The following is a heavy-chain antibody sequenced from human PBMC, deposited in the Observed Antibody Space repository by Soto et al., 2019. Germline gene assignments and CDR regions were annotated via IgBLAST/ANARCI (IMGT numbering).Heavy chain of an antibody. V-gene: IGHV3-23*01. J-gene: IGHJ6*02. D-gene: IGHD2-15*01. CDR2: VSGSGGST. CDR1: GLTFKSYA. CDR3: ANCRDNTGNAYYCYGMDV. Sequence: VQLLESGGGLVQPGGSLRLSCVVSGLTFKSYAMSWVRQAPGKGLEWVSSVSGSGGSTYNADSVKGRFTVPRDNSKNTLYLQMNSLRAEDTAVYYCANCRDNTGNAYYCYGMDVWGQGTTVTVSS.